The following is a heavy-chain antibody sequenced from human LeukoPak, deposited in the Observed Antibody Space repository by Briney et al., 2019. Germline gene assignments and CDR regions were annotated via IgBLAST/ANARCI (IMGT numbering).Heavy chain of an antibody. Sequence: PGGSLRLSCAASGFTFSSYGMHWVRQAPGKGLEWVAFIRYDGSNKYYADSVKGRFTISRDNSKNTLYLQMNSLRAEDTAVYYCANLHSCSWYLDYFDYWGQGTLVTVSS. J-gene: IGHJ4*02. D-gene: IGHD6-13*01. CDR2: IRYDGSNK. V-gene: IGHV3-30*02. CDR3: ANLHSCSWYLDYFDY. CDR1: GFTFSSYG.